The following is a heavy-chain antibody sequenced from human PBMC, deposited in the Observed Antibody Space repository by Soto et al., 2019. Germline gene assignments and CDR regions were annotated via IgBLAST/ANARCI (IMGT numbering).Heavy chain of an antibody. Sequence: GGSLRLSCAASGFVFSSYAMTWVRQAPGKGLEWVSLISGGGSSTNYADSVKGRFTISRDNSKNTLYLQVDSLKAEDTAVYYCAKATHPSTLPRSLFDYWGNGTLVTVSS. V-gene: IGHV3-23*01. CDR3: AKATHPSTLPRSLFDY. D-gene: IGHD2-15*01. CDR1: GFVFSSYA. CDR2: ISGGGSST. J-gene: IGHJ4*01.